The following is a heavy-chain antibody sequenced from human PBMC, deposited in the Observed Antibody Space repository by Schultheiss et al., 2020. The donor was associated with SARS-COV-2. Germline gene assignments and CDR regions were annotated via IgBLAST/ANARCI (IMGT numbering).Heavy chain of an antibody. V-gene: IGHV1-2*02. J-gene: IGHJ6*02. D-gene: IGHD2-15*01. Sequence: ASVKVSCKASGYTFTSYGISWVRQAPGQGLEWMGWINPNSGGTNYAQKFQGRVTMTRDTSISTAYMELSRLRSDDTAVYYCARVSGRSGVENGMDVWGQGTTVTVSS. CDR3: ARVSGRSGVENGMDV. CDR2: INPNSGGT. CDR1: GYTFTSYG.